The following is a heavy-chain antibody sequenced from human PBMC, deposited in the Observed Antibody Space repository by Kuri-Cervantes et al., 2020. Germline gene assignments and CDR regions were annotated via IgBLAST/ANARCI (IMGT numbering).Heavy chain of an antibody. CDR1: GYTFTSYG. CDR3: ARVHYGFWSGPTDY. Sequence: ASVKVSCKASGYTFTSYGISWVRQAPGQGLEWMGWISAYNGNTNYAQKLQGRVTMTTDTSTSTAYMELRSLRSDDTAVYYCARVHYGFWSGPTDYWGQGTLVTVSS. V-gene: IGHV1-18*01. D-gene: IGHD3-3*01. J-gene: IGHJ4*02. CDR2: ISAYNGNT.